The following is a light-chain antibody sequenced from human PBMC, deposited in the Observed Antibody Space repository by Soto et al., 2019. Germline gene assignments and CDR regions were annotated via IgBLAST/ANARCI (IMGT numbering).Light chain of an antibody. V-gene: IGLV2-14*03. J-gene: IGLJ1*01. Sequence: QSVLTQPASVSGSPGQAITISCSGTSSDVSAFNYVSWYQQHPGKAPKLMIYDVSNRPSGVSNRFSGSKSGNTASLTISGLRAEDEADYYCSLYTSENAYVFGTGTKVTVL. CDR3: SLYTSENAYV. CDR1: SSDVSAFNY. CDR2: DVS.